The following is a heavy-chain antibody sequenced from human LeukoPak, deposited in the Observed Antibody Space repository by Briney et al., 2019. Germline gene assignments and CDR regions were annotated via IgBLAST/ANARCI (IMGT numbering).Heavy chain of an antibody. CDR3: ARDTSGNNFEY. J-gene: IGHJ4*02. CDR2: VNPNSGLT. Sequence: ASVKVSCKASGYTFTGYYMHWVRQAPGQGLEWMGWVNPNSGLTTYAQKFQGRVTMTRDTSISTAYMELRRLESDDTALYYCARDTSGNNFEYWGQGTLVTVSS. D-gene: IGHD1/OR15-1a*01. CDR1: GYTFTGYY. V-gene: IGHV1-2*02.